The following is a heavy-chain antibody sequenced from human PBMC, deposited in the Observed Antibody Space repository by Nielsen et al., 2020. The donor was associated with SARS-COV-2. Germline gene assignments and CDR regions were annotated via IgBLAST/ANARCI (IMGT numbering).Heavy chain of an antibody. CDR2: ISYDGSNK. CDR1: GFTFSSYG. Sequence: GGSLRLSCAASGFTFSSYGMHWVRQAPGKGLEWVAVISYDGSNKYYADSVKGRFTISRDNSKNTLYLQMNSLRAEDTAVYYCVKDQVYSSSWYSAFDIWGQGTMVTVSS. V-gene: IGHV3-30*18. D-gene: IGHD6-13*01. CDR3: VKDQVYSSSWYSAFDI. J-gene: IGHJ3*02.